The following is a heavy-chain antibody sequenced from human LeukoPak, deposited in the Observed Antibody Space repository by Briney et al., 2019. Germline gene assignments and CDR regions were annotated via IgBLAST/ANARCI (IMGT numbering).Heavy chain of an antibody. Sequence: PSQTLSLTCTVSGGSISSGDYYWSWIRQPPGKGLEWIGYIYYSGSTYYNPSLKSRVTISVDTSKNQFSLKLSSVTAADTAVYYCARFEDHEWELPYYFDYWGQGTLVTVSS. J-gene: IGHJ4*02. V-gene: IGHV4-30-4*01. CDR2: IYYSGST. D-gene: IGHD1-26*01. CDR1: GGSISSGDYY. CDR3: ARFEDHEWELPYYFDY.